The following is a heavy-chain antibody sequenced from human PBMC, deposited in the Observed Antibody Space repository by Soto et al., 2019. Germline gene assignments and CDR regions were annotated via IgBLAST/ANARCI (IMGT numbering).Heavy chain of an antibody. CDR3: ARFHLSEGLYGEHRIFDY. V-gene: IGHV4-4*02. Sequence: SETLSLTCAVSSGSISSSNWWSWVRQPPGKGLEWIGEIYHSGSTNYNPSLKSRVTISVDKSKNQFSLKLSSVTAADTAVYYCARFHLSEGLYGEHRIFDYWGQGTLVTVSS. D-gene: IGHD4-17*01. CDR1: SGSISSSNW. CDR2: IYHSGST. J-gene: IGHJ4*02.